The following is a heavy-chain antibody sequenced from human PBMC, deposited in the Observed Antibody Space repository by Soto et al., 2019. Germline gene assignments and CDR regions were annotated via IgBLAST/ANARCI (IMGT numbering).Heavy chain of an antibody. V-gene: IGHV4-30-4*01. Sequence: QVQLQESGPGLVKPSQTLSLTCTVSGGSISSDDYYWNWIRQPPGKGLEWIGYIYYSGSTYYNPSLKSRFTISIDPSKTQFPLKLGSVTAADTAVFYCARFAGVNSGSYYFDYGGQGPLVTVSS. D-gene: IGHD3-10*01. CDR3: ARFAGVNSGSYYFDY. CDR2: IYYSGST. J-gene: IGHJ4*02. CDR1: GGSISSDDYY.